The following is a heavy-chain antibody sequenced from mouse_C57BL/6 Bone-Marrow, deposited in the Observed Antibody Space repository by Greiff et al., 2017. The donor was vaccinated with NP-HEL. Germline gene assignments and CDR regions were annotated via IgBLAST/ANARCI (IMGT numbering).Heavy chain of an antibody. CDR2: IDPANGHT. D-gene: IGHD2-3*01. J-gene: IGHJ2*01. V-gene: IGHV14-3*01. Sequence: EVKLQESVAELVRPGASVKLSCTASGFNIKNTYMHWVKQRPEQGLEWIGRIDPANGHTKYAPKFQGKATITAYTYSNTAYLHLSSLTSKDTAIYYCASFDGYYFDYWGQGTTLTVSS. CDR1: GFNIKNTY. CDR3: ASFDGYYFDY.